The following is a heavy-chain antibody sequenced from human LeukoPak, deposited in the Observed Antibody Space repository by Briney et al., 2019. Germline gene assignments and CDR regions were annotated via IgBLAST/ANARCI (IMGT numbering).Heavy chain of an antibody. D-gene: IGHD2-15*01. CDR1: GYTFTGYY. J-gene: IGHJ5*02. CDR3: ATDLRTVSGGSLNCFDP. CDR2: INPNSGGT. V-gene: IGHV1-2*02. Sequence: ASVKVSCKASGYTFTGYYMHWVRQAPGQGLEWMGWINPNSGGTNYAQKFQGRVTMTRDTSISTAYMELSGLTSDDTAVYYCATDLRTVSGGSLNCFDPWGQGTLVTVSS.